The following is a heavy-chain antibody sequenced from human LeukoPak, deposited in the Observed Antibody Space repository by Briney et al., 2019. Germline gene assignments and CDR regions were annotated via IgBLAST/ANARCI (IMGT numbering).Heavy chain of an antibody. J-gene: IGHJ1*01. V-gene: IGHV1-69*05. CDR3: ARGNSPAAAGMEYFQH. Sequence: ASVKVSCKASGGTFSSYAISWVRQAPGQGLEWMGGIIPIFGTANYAQKFQGRVTITTDESTSTAYMELSSLRSEDTAVYYCARGNSPAAAGMEYFQHWGQGTLVTVSS. CDR1: GGTFSSYA. CDR2: IIPIFGTA. D-gene: IGHD6-13*01.